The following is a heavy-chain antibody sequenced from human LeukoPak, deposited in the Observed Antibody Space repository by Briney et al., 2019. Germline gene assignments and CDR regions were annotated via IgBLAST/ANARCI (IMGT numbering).Heavy chain of an antibody. J-gene: IGHJ6*03. Sequence: PSETLSLTCTVSGYSISSGYYWGWIRQPPGKGLEWIGVYHVGTTDYNPSLKSRVTISVDGSKNQMSLTLSSVAAEDTAVYYCARDRGRYSSGWYRYYYYYYMDVWGKGTTVTVSS. CDR3: ARDRGRYSSGWYRYYYYYYMDV. V-gene: IGHV4-38-2*02. CDR1: GYSISSGYY. D-gene: IGHD6-19*01. CDR2: VYHVGTT.